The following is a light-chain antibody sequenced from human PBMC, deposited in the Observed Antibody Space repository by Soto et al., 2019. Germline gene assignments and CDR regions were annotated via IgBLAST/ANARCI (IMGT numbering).Light chain of an antibody. Sequence: EIVMTQSPDTLSVSPGQSAALSCWASESINSNLAWYQQKPGQSPRLLIYGASTRATGVPARFSGSGSGTEFSLTISSLQSEDFAVYFCQQYYSTPLTFGPGTKVDIK. V-gene: IGKV3-15*01. J-gene: IGKJ3*01. CDR1: ESINSN. CDR2: GAS. CDR3: QQYYSTPLT.